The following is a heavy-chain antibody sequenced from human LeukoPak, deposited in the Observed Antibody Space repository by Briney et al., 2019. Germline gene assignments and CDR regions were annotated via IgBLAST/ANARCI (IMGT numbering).Heavy chain of an antibody. V-gene: IGHV3-30*01. CDR3: SSSQGIQ. CDR2: ISYDGSNK. Sequence: PGGSLRLSCAASGFTFCCYAMHWVRQAPGKGLEWVAVISYDGSNKYYAESVKGRFTISRDNSKNTLYLQMNSLRAENTAVYYCSSSQGIQWGQGTLVTVSS. J-gene: IGHJ4*02. CDR1: GFTFCCYA.